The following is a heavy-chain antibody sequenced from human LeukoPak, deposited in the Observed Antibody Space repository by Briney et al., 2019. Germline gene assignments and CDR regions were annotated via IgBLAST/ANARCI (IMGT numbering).Heavy chain of an antibody. Sequence: SETLSLTCAVYGGSFSGYYWSWIRQPPGKGLEWIGEINHNGSTNYNPSLKSRVTISVDTSKNQFSLKLSSVTAADTAVYYCARYSRPAATLDYWGQGTLITVSS. V-gene: IGHV4-34*01. J-gene: IGHJ4*02. CDR2: INHNGST. CDR3: ARYSRPAATLDY. D-gene: IGHD2-2*01. CDR1: GGSFSGYY.